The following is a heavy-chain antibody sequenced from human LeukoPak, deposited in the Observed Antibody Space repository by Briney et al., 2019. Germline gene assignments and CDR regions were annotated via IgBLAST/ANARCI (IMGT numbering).Heavy chain of an antibody. CDR1: GFTFSTHG. CDR3: ARDGYNEEDWYFDL. Sequence: GKSLRLSCAASGFTFSTHGFHWVRQAPGKGLEWVAVISYDGNNKYYADSVKGRFTISRDNSKKTLYLQMNSLRAEDTAVYYCARDGYNEEDWYFDLWGRGILVTVSS. CDR2: ISYDGNNK. D-gene: IGHD5-24*01. J-gene: IGHJ2*01. V-gene: IGHV3-30*03.